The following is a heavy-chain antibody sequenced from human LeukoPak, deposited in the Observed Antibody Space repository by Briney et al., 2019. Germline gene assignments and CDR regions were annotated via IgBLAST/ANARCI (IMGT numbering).Heavy chain of an antibody. D-gene: IGHD2-2*01. J-gene: IGHJ4*02. CDR1: GFTFSSYG. CDR3: AKADGIYCSSTSCHLDY. Sequence: GGSLRLSCAASGFTFSSYGMHWVRQAPGKGLEWVAFIRYDGSNKYYADSVKGRFTISRDNSKNTLYLQMNSLRAEDMAVYYCAKADGIYCSSTSCHLDYWGQGTLVTVSS. CDR2: IRYDGSNK. V-gene: IGHV3-30*02.